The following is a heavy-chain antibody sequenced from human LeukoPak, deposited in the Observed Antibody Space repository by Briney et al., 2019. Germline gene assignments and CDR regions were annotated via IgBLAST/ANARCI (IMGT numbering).Heavy chain of an antibody. J-gene: IGHJ6*02. CDR2: ISYDGSNK. Sequence: PGGSLRLSCAVSGFTFSSYGMHWVRQAPGKGLEWVAVISYDGSNKYFADSVKGRFTISRDNSKNTLYLQMNSLRAEDTAVYYCAKDLVRNWGSIPIYYYGMDVWGQGTTVTVTS. D-gene: IGHD7-27*01. CDR3: AKDLVRNWGSIPIYYYGMDV. CDR1: GFTFSSYG. V-gene: IGHV3-30*18.